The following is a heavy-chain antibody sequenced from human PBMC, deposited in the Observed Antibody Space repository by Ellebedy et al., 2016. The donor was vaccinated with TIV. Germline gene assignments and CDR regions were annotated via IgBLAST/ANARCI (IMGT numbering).Heavy chain of an antibody. CDR1: GFIFSSYE. J-gene: IGHJ4*02. CDR2: ISGSGGTK. D-gene: IGHD5-12*01. Sequence: PGGSLRLSCAASGFIFSSYEMNWVRQAPGKGLEWLSYISGSGGTKYYAGSVKGRFTISRDNAKKSLYLQMNSLRVEDTAVYYCARDLRGSEDYWGQGTLVTVSS. CDR3: ARDLRGSEDY. V-gene: IGHV3-48*03.